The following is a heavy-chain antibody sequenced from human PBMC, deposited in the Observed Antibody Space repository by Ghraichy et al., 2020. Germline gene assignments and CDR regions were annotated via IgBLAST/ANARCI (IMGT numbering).Heavy chain of an antibody. CDR2: MNPNSGNT. V-gene: IGHV1-8*01. J-gene: IGHJ5*02. CDR1: GYTFTSYD. CDR3: ARRRYCSGGSCYRRANWFDP. Sequence: ASVKVSCKASGYTFTSYDINWVRQATGQGLEWMGWMNPNSGNTGYAQKFQGRVTMTRNTSISTAYMELSSLRSEDTAVYYCARRRYCSGGSCYRRANWFDPWGQGTLVTVSS. D-gene: IGHD2-15*01.